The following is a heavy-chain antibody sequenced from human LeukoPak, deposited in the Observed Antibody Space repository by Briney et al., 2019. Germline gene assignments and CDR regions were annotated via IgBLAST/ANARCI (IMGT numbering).Heavy chain of an antibody. CDR3: ARTSIAARRANAFDI. CDR2: IYYSGST. Sequence: SETLSLTCTVSGGSISSYYWSWIRQPPGKGLEWIGYIYYSGSTYYNPSLKSRVTISVDTSKNQFSLKLSSVTAADTAVYYCARTSIAARRANAFDIWGQGTMVTVSS. V-gene: IGHV4-59*06. J-gene: IGHJ3*02. D-gene: IGHD6-6*01. CDR1: GGSISSYY.